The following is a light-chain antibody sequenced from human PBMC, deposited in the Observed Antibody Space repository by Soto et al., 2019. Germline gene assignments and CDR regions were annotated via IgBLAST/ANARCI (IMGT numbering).Light chain of an antibody. J-gene: IGKJ2*01. CDR1: QSIGGW. V-gene: IGKV1-5*03. Sequence: DIQMTQSPSTLSSSVGDRVTITCRARQSIGGWLAWYQQKPGKAPNVLIYKASTVKNGVPSRFIGSGSGTEFTLTVTSLQPEDFATYYCQQYKGYPYTFGQGTKLEIK. CDR2: KAS. CDR3: QQYKGYPYT.